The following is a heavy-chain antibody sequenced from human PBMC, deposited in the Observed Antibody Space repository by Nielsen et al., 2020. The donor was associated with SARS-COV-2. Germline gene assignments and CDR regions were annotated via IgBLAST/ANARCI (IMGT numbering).Heavy chain of an antibody. Sequence: GESLKISCAASGFTFSSYWMSWVRQAPGKGLEWVANIKQDGSEKYYVDSVKGRFTISRDNAKNSLYLQMNSLRAEDTALYYCAKVLSIPPDYWGQGTLVTVSS. CDR3: AKVLSIPPDY. CDR1: GFTFSSYW. D-gene: IGHD4/OR15-4a*01. J-gene: IGHJ4*02. V-gene: IGHV3-7*03. CDR2: IKQDGSEK.